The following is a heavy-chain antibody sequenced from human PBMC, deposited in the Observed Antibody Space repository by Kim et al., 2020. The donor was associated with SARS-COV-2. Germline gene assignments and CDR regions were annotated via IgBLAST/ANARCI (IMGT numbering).Heavy chain of an antibody. Sequence: GGSLRLSCAASGFTFSSYAMHWVRQAPGKGLEWVAVISYDGSNKYYADSVKGRFTISRDNSKNTLYLQMNSLRAEDTAVYYCARPSDYYGSGRYVATFD. CDR2: ISYDGSNK. CDR1: GFTFSSYA. V-gene: IGHV3-30*04. D-gene: IGHD3-10*01. J-gene: IGHJ3*02. CDR3: ARPSDYYGSGRYVATFD.